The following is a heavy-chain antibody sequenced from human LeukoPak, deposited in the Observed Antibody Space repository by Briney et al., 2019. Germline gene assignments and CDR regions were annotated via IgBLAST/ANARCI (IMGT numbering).Heavy chain of an antibody. D-gene: IGHD3-3*01. CDR2: IYYSGST. J-gene: IGHJ4*02. CDR1: GGSISSYY. V-gene: IGHV4-59*08. Sequence: PSETLSLTCTVSGGSISSYYWSWIRQPPGKGLEYIGYIYYSGSTNYNPSLKSRVTISVDTSKNQFSLKLSSVTAADTALYYCARADFWSGPFDYWGQGILVTVSS. CDR3: ARADFWSGPFDY.